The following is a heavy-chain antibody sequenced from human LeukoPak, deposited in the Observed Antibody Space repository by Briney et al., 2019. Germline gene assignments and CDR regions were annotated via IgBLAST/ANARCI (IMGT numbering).Heavy chain of an antibody. D-gene: IGHD6-19*01. Sequence: PGGSLRPSCAASGFTFSSYAINWVRQAPGKGLEWVSAISGSGGATYYADSVKGRFTISRDNSKNTLYLQMNSLRAEDTAVYYCAILTMGYSSGWTDDAFDIWGQGTMVTVSS. CDR2: ISGSGGAT. CDR3: AILTMGYSSGWTDDAFDI. J-gene: IGHJ3*02. V-gene: IGHV3-23*01. CDR1: GFTFSSYA.